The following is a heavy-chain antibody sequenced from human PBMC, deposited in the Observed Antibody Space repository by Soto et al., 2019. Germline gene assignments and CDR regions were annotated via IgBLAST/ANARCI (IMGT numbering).Heavy chain of an antibody. CDR3: ARDRGLRGNDAFDI. CDR1: GFTLSSYG. J-gene: IGHJ3*02. CDR2: IWYDGSNK. D-gene: IGHD4-17*01. V-gene: IGHV3-33*01. Sequence: QVQLVESGGGVVQPGRSLRLSCAASGFTLSSYGMHWVRQAPGKGLEWVAVIWYDGSNKYYADSVKGRFTISRDNSKNTLYLTMNSLRAEDTAVYYCARDRGLRGNDAFDIWGQGTMVTVSS.